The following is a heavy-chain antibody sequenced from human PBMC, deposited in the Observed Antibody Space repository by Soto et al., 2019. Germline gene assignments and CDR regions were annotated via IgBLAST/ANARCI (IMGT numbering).Heavy chain of an antibody. D-gene: IGHD3-3*01. CDR2: MNPNSGNT. CDR1: GYTFTSYD. Sequence: ASVKVSCKASGYTFTSYDINWVRQATGQGLEWMGWMNPNSGNTGYAQKFQGRVTMTRNTSISTAYMELSSLRSEDTAVYYCVRGRADFYYYYMDVWGKGTTVTVSS. J-gene: IGHJ6*03. CDR3: VRGRADFYYYYMDV. V-gene: IGHV1-8*01.